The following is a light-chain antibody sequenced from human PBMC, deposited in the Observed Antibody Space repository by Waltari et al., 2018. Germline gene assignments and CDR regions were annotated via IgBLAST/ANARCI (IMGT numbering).Light chain of an antibody. J-gene: IGKJ1*01. CDR1: QSVGRS. CDR3: QHYVRLPVT. CDR2: GAS. V-gene: IGKV3-20*01. Sequence: EIVLTQSPGTLSLSPGERATLSCRASQSVGRSLAWYRHKPGQAPRLLIYGASIRATGIPDRFSGGGSGTDFSLTISRLEPEDFAAYHCQHYVRLPVTFGQGTKVEIK.